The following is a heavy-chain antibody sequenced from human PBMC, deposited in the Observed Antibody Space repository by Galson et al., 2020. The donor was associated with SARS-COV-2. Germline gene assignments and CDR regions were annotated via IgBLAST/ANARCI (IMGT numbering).Heavy chain of an antibody. J-gene: IGHJ4*02. CDR1: GFTFSAYT. V-gene: IGHV3-30-3*01. CDR2: ITFNGSDT. CDR3: ARGTRYSVSWYMRGFFDY. D-gene: IGHD5-12*01. Sequence: SCEASGFTFSAYTMNWVSQNTGKGLEREALITFNGSDTYHADSVKGRFTISRDNSKNTLYLQLNSLRPEDTAVYCCARGTRYSVSWYMRGFFDYWGRGTQVTVSS.